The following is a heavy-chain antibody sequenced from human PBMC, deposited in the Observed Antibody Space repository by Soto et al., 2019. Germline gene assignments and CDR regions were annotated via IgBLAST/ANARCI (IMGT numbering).Heavy chain of an antibody. Sequence: ASVKVSCQASGYTFTSYYMHWVRQAPGQGLEWMGIINPSGGSTSYAQKFQGRVTMTRDTSTSTVYMELSSLRSEDTAVYYCARDPARYTVDYGMDVWGQGTTVTVSS. V-gene: IGHV1-46*01. CDR2: INPSGGST. D-gene: IGHD1-26*01. CDR1: GYTFTSYY. CDR3: ARDPARYTVDYGMDV. J-gene: IGHJ6*02.